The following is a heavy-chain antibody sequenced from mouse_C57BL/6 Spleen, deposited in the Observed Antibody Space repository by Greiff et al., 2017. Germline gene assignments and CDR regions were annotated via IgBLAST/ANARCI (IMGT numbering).Heavy chain of an antibody. V-gene: IGHV1-82*01. Sequence: QVQLQQSGPELVKPGASVKISCKASGYAFSSSWMNWVKQRPGKGLEWIGRIYPGDGDTNYNGKLKGKATLTADKISSTAYMQLSSLTSEDSAVYFCAWRNFSYYAMCCLGQGTSVTVSS. CDR3: AWRNFSYYAMCC. CDR1: GYAFSSSW. J-gene: IGHJ4*01. CDR2: IYPGDGDT.